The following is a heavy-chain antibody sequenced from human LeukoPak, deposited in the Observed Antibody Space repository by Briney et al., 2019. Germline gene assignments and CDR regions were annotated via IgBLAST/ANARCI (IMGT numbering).Heavy chain of an antibody. CDR3: AKDGEIWSGPYRDYYMDV. Sequence: GGSLRLSCAASGFTFSSYAMSWVRQAPGKGLEWVSAISGSGGSTYYADSVKGRFTISRDNSKNTLYLQMNSLRAEDTAVYYCAKDGEIWSGPYRDYYMDVWGKGTTVTVSS. CDR2: ISGSGGST. CDR1: GFTFSSYA. V-gene: IGHV3-23*01. D-gene: IGHD3-3*01. J-gene: IGHJ6*03.